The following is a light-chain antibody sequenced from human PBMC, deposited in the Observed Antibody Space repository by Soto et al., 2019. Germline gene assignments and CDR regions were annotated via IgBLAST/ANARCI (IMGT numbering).Light chain of an antibody. CDR1: QSISQY. CDR2: DAS. Sequence: DIQMTQFPSSLSASVGDRVTITCRASQSISQYLAWYQQKPGKAPNLLIYDASTLEGGIPSRFSGSGSGTKLTLTISSLQTDDCATYYCQQYFSEATFGQGTKLGIK. V-gene: IGKV1-5*01. J-gene: IGKJ2*01. CDR3: QQYFSEAT.